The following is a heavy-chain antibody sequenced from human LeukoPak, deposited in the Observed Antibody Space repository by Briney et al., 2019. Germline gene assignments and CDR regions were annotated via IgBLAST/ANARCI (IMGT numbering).Heavy chain of an antibody. CDR1: GYTFTTHL. CDR2: INPSKGDT. CDR3: ARGQPPFGRFDP. Sequence: VASVQLSCKTSGYTFTTHLVHWVRQAPGQGLEWMGRINPSKGDTHYAQKFQGRVTVTRDTSTSTVYMELSSLRFEDTAIYHCARGQPPFGRFDPWGQGTLVTVSS. J-gene: IGHJ5*02. D-gene: IGHD3-16*01. V-gene: IGHV1-46*01.